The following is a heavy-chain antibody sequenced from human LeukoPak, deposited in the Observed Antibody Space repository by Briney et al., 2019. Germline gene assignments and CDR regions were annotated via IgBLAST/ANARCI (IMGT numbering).Heavy chain of an antibody. V-gene: IGHV3-30-3*01. J-gene: IGHJ4*02. CDR3: ARDGGDYLDY. D-gene: IGHD4-17*01. Sequence: GGSLRLSCATSGFTFRSYAMSWVRQAPGKGLEWVAVISYDGSNKYYADSVKGRFTISRDNSKNTLYLQMNSLRAEDTAVYYCARDGGDYLDYWGQGTLVTVSS. CDR1: GFTFRSYA. CDR2: ISYDGSNK.